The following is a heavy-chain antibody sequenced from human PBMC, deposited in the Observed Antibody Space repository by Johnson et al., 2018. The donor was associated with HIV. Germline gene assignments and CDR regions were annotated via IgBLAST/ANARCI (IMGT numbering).Heavy chain of an antibody. CDR1: GFTFRSYA. CDR3: GVADYGGPDAFDI. D-gene: IGHD4-23*01. V-gene: IGHV3-23*04. CDR2: ISGSGGST. Sequence: VQLVESGGGVVQPGRSLRLSCAASGFTFRSYAMHWVRQAPGKGLEWVSAISGSGGSTYYADSVKGRFTISRDNSKNSLYLQMNSLRTEDTALYYCGVADYGGPDAFDIWGQGTMVTVSS. J-gene: IGHJ3*02.